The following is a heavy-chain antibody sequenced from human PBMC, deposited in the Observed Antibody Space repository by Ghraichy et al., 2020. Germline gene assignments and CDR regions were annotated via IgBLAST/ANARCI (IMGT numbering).Heavy chain of an antibody. V-gene: IGHV3-48*03. J-gene: IGHJ4*02. Sequence: GGSLRLSCAASGFTFSTYEMNWVRQAPGKGLEWILYISSSGSNIVYADSVKGRFTISRDNAKNSLYLQMNSLRAEDTAVYYCARIYGDYASYFDHWGQGTLVTVSS. CDR1: GFTFSTYE. CDR2: ISSSGSNI. D-gene: IGHD4-17*01. CDR3: ARIYGDYASYFDH.